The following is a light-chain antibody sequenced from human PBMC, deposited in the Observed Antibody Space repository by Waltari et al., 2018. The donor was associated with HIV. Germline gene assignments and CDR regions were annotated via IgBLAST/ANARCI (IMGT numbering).Light chain of an antibody. CDR1: QNVLYSSNNKNF. CDR3: QQYYSTPRT. V-gene: IGKV4-1*01. CDR2: WAS. J-gene: IGKJ1*01. Sequence: DIVMTQSPDSLAVSLGERATINCKSSQNVLYSSNNKNFLAWYQQKPGQPPKLLIYWASTRESGVPDRFSGSGSGTDFTLTISSLQAEDGAVYYCQQYYSTPRTFGQGTKVEIK.